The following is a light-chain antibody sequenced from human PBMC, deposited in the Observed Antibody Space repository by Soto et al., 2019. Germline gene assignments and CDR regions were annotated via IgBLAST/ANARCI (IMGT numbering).Light chain of an antibody. CDR3: QQRSNWPPSIT. CDR1: QSVRSN. Sequence: IVMTQSTATLSVSPGERVTLSCRVSQSVRSNLAWYQQRPGRAPRLLIYGASSRATGIPARFSGSGSGTDFTLTISSLEPEDFAVYYCQQRSNWPPSITFGQGTRLEIK. V-gene: IGKV3-11*01. J-gene: IGKJ5*01. CDR2: GAS.